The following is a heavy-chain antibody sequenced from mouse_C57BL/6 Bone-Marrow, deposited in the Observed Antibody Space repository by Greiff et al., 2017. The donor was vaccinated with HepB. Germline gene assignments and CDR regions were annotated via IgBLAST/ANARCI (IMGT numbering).Heavy chain of an antibody. CDR1: GYSITSGYY. Sequence: EVKLMESGPGLVKPSQSLSLTCSVTGYSITSGYYWNWIRQFPGNKLECMGYISYDGSNNYNPSLKNRSSITRDTSQNQFFMKLNSVTTEDTATYYCARRGHSVNYWDFEVWGAEGTVTVSS. V-gene: IGHV3-6*01. J-gene: IGHJ1*01. CDR3: ARRGHSVNYWDFEV. CDR2: ISYDGSN. D-gene: IGHD3-1*01.